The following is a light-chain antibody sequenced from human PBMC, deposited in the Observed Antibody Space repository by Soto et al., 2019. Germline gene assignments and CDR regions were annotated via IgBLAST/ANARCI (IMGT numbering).Light chain of an antibody. CDR2: NAS. CDR3: QQRSNWPPVIT. V-gene: IGKV3-11*01. CDR1: QSVSSY. J-gene: IGKJ5*01. Sequence: EIVLTQSPATLSLSPGERATLSCRASQSVSSYLAWYQQKPGQAPRLLIYNASNRATGIPARFSVSGSGTDFTLTISSLEPKDFAVYYCQQRSNWPPVITFGQGTRLEIK.